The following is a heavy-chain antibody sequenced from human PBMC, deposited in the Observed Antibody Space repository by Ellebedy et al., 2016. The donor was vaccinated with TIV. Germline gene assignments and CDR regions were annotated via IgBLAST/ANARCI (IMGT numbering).Heavy chain of an antibody. CDR1: GGSFSGYY. V-gene: IGHV4-34*01. CDR3: ARQDGSGWYGPSYNWFDP. Sequence: SETLSLXCAVYGGSFSGYYWSWIRQPPGKGLEWIGEINHSGSTNYNPSLKSRVTISVDKSKNQFSLKLSSVTAADTAVYYCARQDGSGWYGPSYNWFDPWGQGTLVTVSS. J-gene: IGHJ5*02. CDR2: INHSGST. D-gene: IGHD6-19*01.